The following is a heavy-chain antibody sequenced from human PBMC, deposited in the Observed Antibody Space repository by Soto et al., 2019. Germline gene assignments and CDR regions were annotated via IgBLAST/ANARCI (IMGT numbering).Heavy chain of an antibody. CDR1: GFTFSSYA. CDR2: ISYDGSNK. Sequence: GGSLRLSCAASGFTFSSYAMHWVRQAPGKGLEWVAVISYDGSNKYYADSVKGRFTISRDNSKNTLYLQMNSLRAEDTAVYYCARGDYYDSSGPFSDAFDIWGQGTMVTVSS. J-gene: IGHJ3*02. CDR3: ARGDYYDSSGPFSDAFDI. V-gene: IGHV3-30-3*01. D-gene: IGHD3-22*01.